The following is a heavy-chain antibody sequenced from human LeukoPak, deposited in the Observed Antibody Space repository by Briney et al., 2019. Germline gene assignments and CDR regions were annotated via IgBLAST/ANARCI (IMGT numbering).Heavy chain of an antibody. CDR1: GFTFSKYA. V-gene: IGHV3-23*01. CDR2: ISGSDANT. Sequence: PGGSLRLSCAASGFTFSKYAMSWVRQAPGKGLEWVSGISGSDANTYYADSVEGRFTISRDNFNNTLYLQMNRLRAEDTTVYYCARSDGGFDYWGQGTLVTVSA. D-gene: IGHD5-24*01. CDR3: ARSDGGFDY. J-gene: IGHJ4*02.